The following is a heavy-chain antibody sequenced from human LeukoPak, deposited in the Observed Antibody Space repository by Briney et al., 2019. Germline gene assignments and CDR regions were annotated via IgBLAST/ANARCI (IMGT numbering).Heavy chain of an antibody. CDR3: ARGPRGYDSSGYPEFFQH. D-gene: IGHD3-22*01. V-gene: IGHV3-48*01. CDR1: GFTFSYCS. CDR2: ISSSSSTI. Sequence: PGGSLRLSCAASGFTFSYCSMNWVRQAPGKGLEWVSYISSSSSTIYYADSVKGRFTISRDNAKNSLYLQMNSLRAEDTAVYYCARGPRGYDSSGYPEFFQHWGQGTLVTVSS. J-gene: IGHJ1*01.